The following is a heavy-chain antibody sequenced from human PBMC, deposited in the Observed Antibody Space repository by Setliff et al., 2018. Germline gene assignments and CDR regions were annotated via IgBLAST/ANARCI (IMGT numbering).Heavy chain of an antibody. J-gene: IGHJ3*02. V-gene: IGHV1-18*01. CDR1: GYTFTSYG. Sequence: ASVKVSCKASGYTFTSYGISWVRQAPGQGLEWMGWISAYNGNTNYAQKLQGRVTMTTDTSISTAYMELSSLRSEDTAVYYCARKRTPYCSSTSCRFTNAFDIWGQGTMVTVSS. CDR2: ISAYNGNT. D-gene: IGHD2-2*01. CDR3: ARKRTPYCSSTSCRFTNAFDI.